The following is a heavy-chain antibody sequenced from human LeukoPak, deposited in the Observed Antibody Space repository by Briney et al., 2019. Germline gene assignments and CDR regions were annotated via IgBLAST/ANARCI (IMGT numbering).Heavy chain of an antibody. CDR2: IYYSGST. J-gene: IGHJ4*02. D-gene: IGHD2-2*01. CDR1: GGSISSYY. CDR3: ARQPCSSTSCYYYFDY. Sequence: SETLSLTCTVSGGSISSYYWSWIRQPPGKGLEWIGYIYYSGSTNYNPSLKSRVTISVDTSKNQFSLKLSSVTAADTAVYYCARQPCSSTSCYYYFDYWGQGTLVTVSS. V-gene: IGHV4-59*08.